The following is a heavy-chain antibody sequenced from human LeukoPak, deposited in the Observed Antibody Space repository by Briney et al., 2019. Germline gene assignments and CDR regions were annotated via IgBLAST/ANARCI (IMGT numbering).Heavy chain of an antibody. D-gene: IGHD3-10*01. J-gene: IGHJ4*02. CDR3: ARDLSFTMVRGNRAIDY. CDR2: ISAYNGNT. V-gene: IGHV1-18*01. CDR1: GYTFTSYG. Sequence: ASVKVSCKASGYTFTSYGISWVRQAPGQGLEWMGWISAYNGNTNYAQKLQGRVTMTTDTSTSTAYMELRSLRSDDTAVYYCARDLSFTMVRGNRAIDYWGQGTLVTVSS.